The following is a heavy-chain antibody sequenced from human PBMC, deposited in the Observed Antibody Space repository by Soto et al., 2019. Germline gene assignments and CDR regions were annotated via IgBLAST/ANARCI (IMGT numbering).Heavy chain of an antibody. D-gene: IGHD5-18*01. J-gene: IGHJ2*01. CDR2: IDPSDSYT. CDR3: ARGDTALSYWYFDL. CDR1: GYSFTSHW. Sequence: EVQLAQSGAEVKKPGESLRISCKGSGYSFTSHWISWVRQMPGKGLEWMGRIDPSDSYTSYSPSFQGHVTISADKSISTVYLQWSSLKASDTATYYCARGDTALSYWYFDLWGRGTLVTVSS. V-gene: IGHV5-10-1*01.